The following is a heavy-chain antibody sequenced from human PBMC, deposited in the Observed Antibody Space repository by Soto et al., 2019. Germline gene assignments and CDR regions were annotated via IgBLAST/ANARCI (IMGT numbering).Heavy chain of an antibody. D-gene: IGHD3-22*01. CDR3: ARTLSSVYGMDV. CDR1: GFSLSTSGMR. Sequence: GPTLVNPTQTLTLTCTFSGFSLSTSGMRVSWIRQPPGKALEWLARIDWDDDKFYSTSLKTRLTISKDTSKNQVVLTMTNMDPVDTATYYCARTLSSVYGMDVWGQGTTVTVSS. V-gene: IGHV2-70*04. J-gene: IGHJ6*02. CDR2: IDWDDDK.